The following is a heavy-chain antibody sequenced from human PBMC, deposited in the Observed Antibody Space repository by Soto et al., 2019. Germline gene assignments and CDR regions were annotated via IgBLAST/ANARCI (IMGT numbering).Heavy chain of an antibody. CDR3: AGAYSNFKYYFDY. CDR1: GGSISSYY. CDR2: IYYSGST. J-gene: IGHJ4*02. V-gene: IGHV4-59*01. Sequence: PSETLSLTCTVSGGSISSYYWSWIRQPPGKGLEWIGYIYYSGSTNYNPSLKSRVTISVGTSKNQFSLKLSSVTAADTAVYYCAGAYSNFKYYFDYWGQGTLVTVSS. D-gene: IGHD4-4*01.